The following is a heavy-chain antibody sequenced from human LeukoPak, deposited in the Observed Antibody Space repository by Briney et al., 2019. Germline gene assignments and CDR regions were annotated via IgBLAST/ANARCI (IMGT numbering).Heavy chain of an antibody. CDR2: ISAYNGNT. CDR3: ARDTSSSWEAFDY. V-gene: IGHV1-18*01. D-gene: IGHD6-13*01. Sequence: GASVKVSCKASGYTFTSYGISWVRQAPGQGLEWMGWISAYNGNTNYAQKLQGRVTMTTDTSTSTAHMELRSLRSDDTAVYYCARDTSSSWEAFDYWGQGTLVTVSS. J-gene: IGHJ4*02. CDR1: GYTFTSYG.